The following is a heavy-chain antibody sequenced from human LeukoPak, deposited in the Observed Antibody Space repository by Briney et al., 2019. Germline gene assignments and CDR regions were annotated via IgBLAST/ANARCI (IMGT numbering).Heavy chain of an antibody. Sequence: ETLSFTYTVSGGSISSYYWSWIRQPPGKGLEWIGYIYYSGSTNYNPSLKSRVTISVDTSKNQFSLKLSSVTAADTAVYYCARGAGYCSSTSCSHLDYWGQGTLVTVSS. J-gene: IGHJ4*02. CDR3: ARGAGYCSSTSCSHLDY. CDR1: GGSISSYY. D-gene: IGHD2-2*01. CDR2: IYYSGST. V-gene: IGHV4-59*01.